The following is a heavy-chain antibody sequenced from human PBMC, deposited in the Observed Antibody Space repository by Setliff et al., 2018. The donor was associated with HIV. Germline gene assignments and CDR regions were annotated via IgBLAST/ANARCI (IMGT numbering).Heavy chain of an antibody. CDR2: SRTKINNYAT. J-gene: IGHJ4*02. D-gene: IGHD6-19*01. CDR1: GFTFSDYW. Sequence: GGSLRLSCAASGFTFSDYWMHWVRQAPGKGLEWVGRSRTKINNYATTYTASVKDRFIISRDDSKNTAFLQMNSLKSEDTAVYYCTGWGSGWPQNYWGQGTLVTVSS. CDR3: TGWGSGWPQNY. V-gene: IGHV3-73*01.